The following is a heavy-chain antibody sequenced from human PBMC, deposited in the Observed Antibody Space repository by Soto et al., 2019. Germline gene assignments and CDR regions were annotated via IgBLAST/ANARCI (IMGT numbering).Heavy chain of an antibody. CDR2: IYTSGST. J-gene: IGHJ4*02. D-gene: IGHD6-6*01. CDR1: GGSISSYY. CDR3: ARESIAARGKCFDY. Sequence: KSSETLSLTCTVSGGSISSYYWSWIRQPAGKGLEWIGRIYTSGSTNYNTSLKSRVTMSVDTSKNQCSLKLSSVTAADTAVYYCARESIAARGKCFDYWGQGTLVTVS. V-gene: IGHV4-4*07.